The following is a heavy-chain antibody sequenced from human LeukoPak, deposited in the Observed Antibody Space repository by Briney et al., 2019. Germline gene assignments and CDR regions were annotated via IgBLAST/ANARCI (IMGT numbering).Heavy chain of an antibody. CDR1: GFTFSSYA. CDR3: ARDRVRDYYDSSGYYPQQYFDL. J-gene: IGHJ2*01. V-gene: IGHV3-23*01. CDR2: ISGSGGST. Sequence: GGSLRLSCAASGFTFSSYAMSWVRQAPGKGLEWVSAISGSGGSTYYADSVKGRFTISRDNARNSLYLQMSGLRAEDTAVYYCARDRVRDYYDSSGYYPQQYFDLWGRGTLVTVSS. D-gene: IGHD3-22*01.